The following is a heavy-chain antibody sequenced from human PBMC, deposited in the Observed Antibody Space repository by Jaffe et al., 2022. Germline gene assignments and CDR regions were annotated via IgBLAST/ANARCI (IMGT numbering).Heavy chain of an antibody. CDR1: GYTFTGYY. CDR2: INPNSGGT. CDR3: ARDRRIGYCSSTSCYSGYYYMDV. J-gene: IGHJ6*03. D-gene: IGHD2-2*02. V-gene: IGHV1-2*02. Sequence: QVQLVQSGAEVKKPGASVKVSCKASGYTFTGYYMHWVRQAPGQGLEWMGWINPNSGGTNYAQKFQGRVTMTRDTSISTAYMELSRLRSDDTAVYYCARDRRIGYCSSTSCYSGYYYMDVWGKGTTVTVSS.